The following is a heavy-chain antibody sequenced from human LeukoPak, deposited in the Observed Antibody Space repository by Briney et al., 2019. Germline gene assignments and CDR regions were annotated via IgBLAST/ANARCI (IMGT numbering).Heavy chain of an antibody. Sequence: ASVKVSCKASGGTFSSYAISWVRQAPGQGLEWMGGIIPIFGTANYAQKFQGRVTITADESTSTAYMELSSLRSEDTAVYYCARDGGYDYVWGSYRSDYWGQGTLVTVSS. CDR3: ARDGGYDYVWGSYRSDY. V-gene: IGHV1-69*13. D-gene: IGHD3-16*02. J-gene: IGHJ4*02. CDR1: GGTFSSYA. CDR2: IIPIFGTA.